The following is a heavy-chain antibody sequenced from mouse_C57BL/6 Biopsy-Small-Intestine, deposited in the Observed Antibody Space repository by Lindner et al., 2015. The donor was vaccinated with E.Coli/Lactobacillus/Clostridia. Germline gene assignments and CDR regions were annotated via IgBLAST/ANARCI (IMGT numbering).Heavy chain of an antibody. Sequence: VQLQESGPELVKPGASVKIPCKASGYTFTDYNMDWVRQSHGKSLEWIGDINPNNGGTIYNQRFKGKATLTVDKSSSTAYMELRSLTSEDTAVYYCARRGIRGYQFDYWGQGTTLTVSS. J-gene: IGHJ2*01. CDR2: INPNNGGT. V-gene: IGHV1-18*01. CDR3: ARRGIRGYQFDY. CDR1: GYTFTDYN. D-gene: IGHD2-14*01.